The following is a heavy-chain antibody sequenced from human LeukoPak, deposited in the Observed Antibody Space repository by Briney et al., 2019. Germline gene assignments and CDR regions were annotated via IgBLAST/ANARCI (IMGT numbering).Heavy chain of an antibody. J-gene: IGHJ4*02. V-gene: IGHV3-11*01. D-gene: IGHD1-26*01. CDR3: AREARGSGRDFDY. CDR1: GFSFSDFY. Sequence: PGGSLRLSCAASGFSFSDFYMSWIRQAPGMGLEWISYIGTRSNPIYYADSVKGRFTISRDDAKNSLYLQVNSLRDEDTAVYFCAREARGSGRDFDYWGQGILVTVSS. CDR2: IGTRSNPI.